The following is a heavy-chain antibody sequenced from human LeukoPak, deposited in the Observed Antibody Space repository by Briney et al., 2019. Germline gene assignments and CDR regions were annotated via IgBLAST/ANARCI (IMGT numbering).Heavy chain of an antibody. Sequence: ASVKVSCKASGYTFTSYDINWVRQATGQGLEWMGRMNPNSGNTGYAQKFQGRVTITTNTSISTAYMELSSLRSEDTAVYYCARGEMYDWFDPWGQGTLVTVSS. CDR2: MNPNSGNT. J-gene: IGHJ5*02. V-gene: IGHV1-8*03. CDR1: GYTFTSYD. CDR3: ARGEMYDWFDP. D-gene: IGHD2-8*01.